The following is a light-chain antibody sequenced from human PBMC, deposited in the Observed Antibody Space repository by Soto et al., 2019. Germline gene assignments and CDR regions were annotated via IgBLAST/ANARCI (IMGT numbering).Light chain of an antibody. Sequence: EIVMTQSPATLSVSPGERVTLSCRATQSVTNKLAWYHQKPGQAPRLLIYGASIRITGVPARFSGSGSETEFTLTISSLQSEDFAVYYCQQYHDWPRTFGGGTKVDIK. V-gene: IGKV3-15*01. CDR1: QSVTNK. CDR2: GAS. CDR3: QQYHDWPRT. J-gene: IGKJ4*01.